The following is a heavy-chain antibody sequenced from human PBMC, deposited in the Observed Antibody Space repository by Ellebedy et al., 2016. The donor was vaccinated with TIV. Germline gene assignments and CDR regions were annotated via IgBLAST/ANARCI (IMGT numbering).Heavy chain of an antibody. CDR3: ATWGGGYSYGLAAFDV. D-gene: IGHD5-18*01. CDR1: GGPSTTLY. V-gene: IGHV4-59*11. CDR2: FFYSGST. J-gene: IGHJ3*01. Sequence: MPGGSLRLPCTVSGGPSTTLYWSWIRQPPGKGLEWIGCFFYSGSTAYNPSLKRRVTVSLDPSTNRFSLKLTSVTAADMAVYYCATWGGGYSYGLAAFDVWGQGTMVTVSS.